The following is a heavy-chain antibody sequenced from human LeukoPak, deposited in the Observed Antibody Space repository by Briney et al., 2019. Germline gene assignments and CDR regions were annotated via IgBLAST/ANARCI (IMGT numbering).Heavy chain of an antibody. CDR2: SSGSGDNT. D-gene: IGHD6-13*01. Sequence: PGGSLRLSCAASGFTFSSYAMSWVRQAPGKGLEWVSTSSGSGDNTFYADSVKGRFTISRDNSKNTLYLQMSSLRAEDTAVYYCAKSATPYSSSWRHYFDYWGQGTLVTVSS. CDR1: GFTFSSYA. CDR3: AKSATPYSSSWRHYFDY. V-gene: IGHV3-23*01. J-gene: IGHJ4*02.